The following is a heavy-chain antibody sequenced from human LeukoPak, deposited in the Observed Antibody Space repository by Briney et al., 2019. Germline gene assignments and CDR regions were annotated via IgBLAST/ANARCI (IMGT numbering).Heavy chain of an antibody. D-gene: IGHD6-6*01. CDR2: ISYDGSNK. Sequence: GGSLRLSCAASGFTFSNNAMHWVRQAPGKGLEWVAVISYDGSNKYYADSVKGRFTISRDNSKNTLYLQMNSLRAEDTAVYYCARDKGDGEQLALDYWGQGTLVTVSS. V-gene: IGHV3-30-3*01. J-gene: IGHJ4*02. CDR3: ARDKGDGEQLALDY. CDR1: GFTFSNNA.